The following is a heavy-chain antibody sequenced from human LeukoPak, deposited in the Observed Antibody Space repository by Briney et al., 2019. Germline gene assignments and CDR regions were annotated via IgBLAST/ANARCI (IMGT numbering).Heavy chain of an antibody. Sequence: ASVKVSCKASGYTFTSYYMHWVRQAPGQGLEWMGWMNPNSGDTSYAREFQDRVTMTRDTSLSTAYMELSRLRSDDTAVYFCARRPINCIITNCYVDYWGQGTLVTVSS. CDR2: MNPNSGDT. CDR1: GYTFTSYY. CDR3: ARRPINCIITNCYVDY. D-gene: IGHD2-2*01. J-gene: IGHJ4*02. V-gene: IGHV1-2*02.